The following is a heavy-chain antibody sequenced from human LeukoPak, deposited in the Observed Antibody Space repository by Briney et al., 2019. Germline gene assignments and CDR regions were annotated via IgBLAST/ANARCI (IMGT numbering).Heavy chain of an antibody. CDR3: ARSNYGGKRWFDP. D-gene: IGHD4-23*01. J-gene: IGHJ5*02. CDR2: MNPNSGNT. V-gene: IGHV1-8*01. Sequence: ASVKVSCKASEYTFTSYDINWVRQATGQGLEWMGWMNPNSGNTNYAQKFQGRVTMTRDTSISTAYMELSSLTSEDTAVYFCARSNYGGKRWFDPWAREPWSSSPQ. CDR1: EYTFTSYD.